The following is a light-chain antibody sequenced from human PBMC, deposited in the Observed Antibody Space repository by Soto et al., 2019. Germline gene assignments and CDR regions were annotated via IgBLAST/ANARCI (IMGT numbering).Light chain of an antibody. Sequence: QSVLTQPASVSGSPGQSITISCTVTSSDVGGYNYVSWYQQHPGKAPKLMISEVSNRPSGVSNRFSGSKSGNTASLTISGLQAEDEADYYCSSYTSSSTLVFGTGTKVTVL. CDR3: SSYTSSSTLV. J-gene: IGLJ1*01. CDR2: EVS. V-gene: IGLV2-14*01. CDR1: SSDVGGYNY.